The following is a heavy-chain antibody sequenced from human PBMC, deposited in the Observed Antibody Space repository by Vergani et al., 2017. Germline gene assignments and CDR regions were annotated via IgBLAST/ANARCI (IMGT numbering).Heavy chain of an antibody. CDR3: AXGSRAAGYSGPDS. V-gene: IGHV4-31*11. CDR1: GGSISSGDHC. CDR2: IFYSGTT. J-gene: IGHJ4*02. Sequence: QVQLQESGPGVVKPSQTLSVTCAVSGGSISSGDHCWTWIRQRPGKGLEWIGCIFYSGTTYDNPSLRSRLTISVDTSQNQFSLKLSSVNATDTAVYYCAXGSRAAGYSGPDSWGQGTRVTVSS. D-gene: IGHD1-26*01.